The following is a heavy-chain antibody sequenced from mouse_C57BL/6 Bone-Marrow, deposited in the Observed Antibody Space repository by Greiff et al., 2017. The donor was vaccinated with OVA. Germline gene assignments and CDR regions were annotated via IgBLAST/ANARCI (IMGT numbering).Heavy chain of an antibody. CDR2: ISSGGDYI. V-gene: IGHV5-9-1*02. J-gene: IGHJ4*01. CDR1: GFTFRSYA. Sequence: EVKVEESGEGLVKPGGSLKLSCAASGFTFRSYAMSWVRQTPEKRLEWVAYISSGGDYIYYADTVKGRFTISRDNARNTLYLQMSSLKSEDTAMXYCTRDCYYAMDYWGQGTSVTVSS. CDR3: TRDCYYAMDY.